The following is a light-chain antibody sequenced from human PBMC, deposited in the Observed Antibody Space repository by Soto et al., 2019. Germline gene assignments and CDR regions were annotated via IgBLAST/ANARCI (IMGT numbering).Light chain of an antibody. CDR2: EVS. V-gene: IGLV2-8*01. Sequence: QSALAQPPSASGSPGQSVTISYTGTSSDVGVYNYVSWYQHHPGQAPKLIIYEVSQRPSGVPDRFSGSKSGNTSSLTVSGXXXXXXAYYYCNSYAGSNNWVFGGGTK. CDR1: SSDVGVYNY. J-gene: IGLJ2*01. CDR3: NSYAGSNNWV.